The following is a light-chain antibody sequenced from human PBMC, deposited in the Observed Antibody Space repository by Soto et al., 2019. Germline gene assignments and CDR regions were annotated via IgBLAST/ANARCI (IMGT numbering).Light chain of an antibody. CDR1: SSNIGAGYD. CDR2: GNS. Sequence: QSVLTQPPSVSGAPGQRVTISCTESSSNIGAGYDVHWYQQLPGTAPKLLIYGNSNRPSGVPDRFSGSKSGTSASLAITGLQAEDEADYYCQSYDSSLSVFGGGTKLTVL. V-gene: IGLV1-40*01. J-gene: IGLJ2*01. CDR3: QSYDSSLSV.